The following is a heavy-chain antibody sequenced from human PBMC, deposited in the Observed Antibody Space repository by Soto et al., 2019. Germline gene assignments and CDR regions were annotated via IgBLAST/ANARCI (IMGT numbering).Heavy chain of an antibody. CDR1: GFVFKDSS. V-gene: IGHV3-73*01. CDR2: IRDRAYNYAT. D-gene: IGHD3-10*01. Sequence: EVLLVESGGGLVQPGGSLKLSCEASGFVFKDSSIHWVRQASGKGLEWVGRIRDRAYNYATAYAASVKGRFTISRDDSNNKAYLQMDSLKTEDTAIYYCTRLISAAQDYWGQVTLVTVSS. CDR3: TRLISAAQDY. J-gene: IGHJ4*02.